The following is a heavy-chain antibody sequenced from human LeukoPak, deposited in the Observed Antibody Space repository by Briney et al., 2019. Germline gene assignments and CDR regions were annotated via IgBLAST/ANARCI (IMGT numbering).Heavy chain of an antibody. CDR2: IHHDGIT. V-gene: IGHV4-39*07. CDR1: GGSISTSNYY. CDR3: ARVHYYDASDYSTSNWFGP. D-gene: IGHD3-22*01. J-gene: IGHJ5*02. Sequence: PSETLSLTCTVSGGSISTSNYYWGWIRQPPGKGLEWIGNIHHDGITYYNPSLKSRVTISLDPSKNQFSLKLTSVAAADTALYHCARVHYYDASDYSTSNWFGPWGQGTLVTVSS.